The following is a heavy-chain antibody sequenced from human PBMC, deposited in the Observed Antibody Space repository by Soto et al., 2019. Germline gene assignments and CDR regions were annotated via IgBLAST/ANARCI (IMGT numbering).Heavy chain of an antibody. CDR2: IPYDGSNK. V-gene: IGHV3-30-3*01. CDR3: ARDGPDFWIGYHTLYFDY. D-gene: IGHD3-3*01. Sequence: GGFLRPPYTESGFALSSYAMRWVSQAPGKGLEWVAVIPYDGSNKYYADSVKGRFTISRDNSKNTLYLQMNSLRAEDKAVYYCARDGPDFWIGYHTLYFDYWGQGNLVSVS. CDR1: GFALSSYA. J-gene: IGHJ4*02.